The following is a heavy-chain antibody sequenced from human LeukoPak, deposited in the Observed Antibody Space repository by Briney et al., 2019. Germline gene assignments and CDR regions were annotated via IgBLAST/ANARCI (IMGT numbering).Heavy chain of an antibody. V-gene: IGHV1-18*04. Sequence: ASVKVSCKASGYTFTGYYMHWVRQAPGQGLEWMGWISAYNGNTNYAQKLQGRVTMTTDTSTSTAYMELRSLRSDDTAVYYCARDVLLWFGELIPNFDYWGQGTLVTVSS. CDR1: GYTFTGYY. CDR2: ISAYNGNT. D-gene: IGHD3-10*01. J-gene: IGHJ4*02. CDR3: ARDVLLWFGELIPNFDY.